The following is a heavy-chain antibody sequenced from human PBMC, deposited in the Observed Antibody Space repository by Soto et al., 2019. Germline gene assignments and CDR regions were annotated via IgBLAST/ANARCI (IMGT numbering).Heavy chain of an antibody. V-gene: IGHV4-39*01. CDR3: ARHLEPKHIVVVTAIRPYYYYGMDV. Sequence: SETLSLTCTVSGGSISISSYYWGWIRQPPGKGLDWMGSIYYSGSTYYNPSLKSRVTISVDTSKNQFSLKLSSVTAADTAVYYCARHLEPKHIVVVTAIRPYYYYGMDVWGQGTTVTVSS. CDR1: GGSISISSYY. D-gene: IGHD2-21*02. J-gene: IGHJ6*02. CDR2: IYYSGST.